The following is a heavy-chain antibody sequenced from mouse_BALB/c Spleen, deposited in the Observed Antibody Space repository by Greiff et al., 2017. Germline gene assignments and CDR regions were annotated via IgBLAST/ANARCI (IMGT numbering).Heavy chain of an antibody. V-gene: IGHV9-3-1*01. CDR1: GYTFTNYG. J-gene: IGHJ4*01. CDR2: INTYTGEP. D-gene: IGHD1-1*01. Sequence: VVESGPELKKPGETVKISCKASGYTFTNYGMNWVKQAPGKGLKWMGWINTYTGEPTYADDFKGRFAFSLETSASTAYLQINNLKNEDTATYFCARISHYGSSHYYAMDYWGQGTSVTVSS. CDR3: ARISHYGSSHYYAMDY.